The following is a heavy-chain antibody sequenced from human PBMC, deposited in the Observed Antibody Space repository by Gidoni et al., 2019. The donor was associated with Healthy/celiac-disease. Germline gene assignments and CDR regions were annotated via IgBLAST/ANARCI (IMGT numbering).Heavy chain of an antibody. D-gene: IGHD6-6*01. CDR2: INHSGST. Sequence: QVQLQQWGAGLLKPSETLSLTCAVYGGSFSGYYWSWIRQPPGKGLEWIGEINHSGSTNYNPSLKSRVTISVDTSKNQFSLKLSSVTAADTAVYYCARGSSVPGRTPDYWGQGTLVTVSS. CDR3: ARGSSVPGRTPDY. V-gene: IGHV4-34*01. J-gene: IGHJ4*02. CDR1: GGSFSGYY.